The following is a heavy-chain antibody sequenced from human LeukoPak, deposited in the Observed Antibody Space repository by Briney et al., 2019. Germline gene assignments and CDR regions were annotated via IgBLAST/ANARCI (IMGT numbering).Heavy chain of an antibody. V-gene: IGHV4-39*01. D-gene: IGHD2-15*01. CDR1: GDSITSSYF. J-gene: IGHJ1*01. CDR3: APYCSGGSCTGYVQH. Sequence: SGTLSLPCTVSGDSITSSYFWGWIRQPPGKGLEWIGSISYSGSTQYNPSLKGRLTISVDTSKNEFSLNLGSVTAADTAVYFCAPYCSGGSCTGYVQHWGQGSLVTVSS. CDR2: ISYSGST.